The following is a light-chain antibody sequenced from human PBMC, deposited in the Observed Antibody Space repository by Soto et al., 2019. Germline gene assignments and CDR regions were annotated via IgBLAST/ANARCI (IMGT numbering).Light chain of an antibody. V-gene: IGKV3-20*01. CDR3: QQYTSSQLT. CDR2: GAS. CDR1: QSVSSSY. J-gene: IGKJ4*01. Sequence: EIVLTQSPDTLSLSPGERATLSCRASQSVSSSYLAWYQQQPGQAPRLLIYGASSRATGIPDRFSGSESGTAFTLTISRLEPEDFAVYYCQQYTSSQLTFGGGTKVEIQ.